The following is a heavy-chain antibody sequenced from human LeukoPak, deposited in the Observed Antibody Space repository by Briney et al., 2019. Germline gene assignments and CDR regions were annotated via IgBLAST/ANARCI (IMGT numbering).Heavy chain of an antibody. CDR1: GDSISTYY. Sequence: ASETLSLTCTVSGDSISTYYWSWIRQPPGKGLEWIGYIYYSGSTNYNPSLKSRVTISVDTSKNQFSLKLSSVTAADTAVYYCARVPGDSVYYYYYMDVWGKGTTVTISS. CDR2: IYYSGST. V-gene: IGHV4-59*01. J-gene: IGHJ6*03. CDR3: ARVPGDSVYYYYYMDV. D-gene: IGHD4-17*01.